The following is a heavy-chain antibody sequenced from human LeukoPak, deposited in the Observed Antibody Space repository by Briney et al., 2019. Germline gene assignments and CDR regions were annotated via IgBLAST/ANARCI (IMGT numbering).Heavy chain of an antibody. V-gene: IGHV3-30*04. CDR2: ISYDGSNK. J-gene: IGHJ4*02. CDR3: ARDRYDFWSGYLFDY. CDR1: GFTFSSYA. D-gene: IGHD3-3*01. Sequence: PGGSLRPSCAASGFTFSSYAMHWVRQAPGKGLEWVAVISYDGSNKYYADSVKGRFTISRDNSKNTLYLQMNSLRAEDTAVYYCARDRYDFWSGYLFDYWGQGTLVTVSS.